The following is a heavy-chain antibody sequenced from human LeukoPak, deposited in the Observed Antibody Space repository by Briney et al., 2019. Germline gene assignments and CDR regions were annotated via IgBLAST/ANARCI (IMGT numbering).Heavy chain of an antibody. CDR1: GYTFTGYY. V-gene: IGHV1-2*02. D-gene: IGHD3-22*01. J-gene: IGHJ4*02. CDR2: INPNSGGT. CDR3: ASDSSGYYAHFDY. Sequence: RASVKVSCKASGYTFTGYYMHWVRQAPGQGLEWMGWINPNSGGTNYAQKFQGRVTMTRDTSISTAYMELSRLRSDDTAGYYCASDSSGYYAHFDYWGQGTLVTVSS.